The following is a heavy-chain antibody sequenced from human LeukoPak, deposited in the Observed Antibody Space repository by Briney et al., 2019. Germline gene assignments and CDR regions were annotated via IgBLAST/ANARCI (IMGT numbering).Heavy chain of an antibody. CDR2: IYPGDSGP. V-gene: IGHV5-51*01. Sequence: GESLKISCRVSGYSFTSYCIGWVRQMPGKGLEWMGIIYPGDSGPTYSPSFQGQVTISVDKSINTAYLQWSSLQASDTAMYYCGMSGDRVPLQDDVFDVWGQGTMVTVS. D-gene: IGHD1-26*01. CDR3: GMSGDRVPLQDDVFDV. J-gene: IGHJ3*01. CDR1: GYSFTSYC.